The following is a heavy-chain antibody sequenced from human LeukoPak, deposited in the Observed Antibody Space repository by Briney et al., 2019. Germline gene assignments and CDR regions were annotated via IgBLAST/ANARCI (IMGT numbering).Heavy chain of an antibody. CDR3: AKGAAIDH. V-gene: IGHV3-23*01. CDR1: GFDFNNYA. J-gene: IGHJ4*02. Sequence: GGSLRLSCAASGFDFNNYAMSWVRQGPGKRLEWVSAMSGSGYHTYYADSDKTYYADSVKGRFTISRDNSKSTVYLHMNNLRLEDTAIYYCAKGAAIDHWGQGSLAPVSS. CDR2: MSGSGYHTYYADSDKT.